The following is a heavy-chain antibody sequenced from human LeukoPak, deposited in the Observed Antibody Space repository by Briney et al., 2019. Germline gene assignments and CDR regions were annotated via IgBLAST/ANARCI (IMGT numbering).Heavy chain of an antibody. CDR3: ARDPEKPARPFGAFDY. CDR1: GGSISSYY. Sequence: SETLSLTCTVSGGSISSYYWSWIRQPAGKGLEWIGRIYTSGNTNYNPSLKSRVTMSVDTSKNQFSLKLSSVTAADTAVYYCARDPEKPARPFGAFDYWGQGTLVTVSS. J-gene: IGHJ4*02. V-gene: IGHV4-4*07. D-gene: IGHD6-6*01. CDR2: IYTSGNT.